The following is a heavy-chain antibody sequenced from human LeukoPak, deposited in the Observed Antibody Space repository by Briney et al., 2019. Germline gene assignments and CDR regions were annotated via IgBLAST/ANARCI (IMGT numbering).Heavy chain of an antibody. D-gene: IGHD3-16*01. CDR2: ISSSSSYI. CDR1: GFTFSSYS. V-gene: IGHV3-21*01. CDR3: ARFFSPLETPYFDY. Sequence: GGSLRLSCAASGFTFSSYSMNWVRQAPGKGLEWVSSISSSSSYIYYADSVKGRFTISRDNAKNSLYLQMNSLRAEDTAVYYCARFFSPLETPYFDYWGQGTLVTVSS. J-gene: IGHJ4*02.